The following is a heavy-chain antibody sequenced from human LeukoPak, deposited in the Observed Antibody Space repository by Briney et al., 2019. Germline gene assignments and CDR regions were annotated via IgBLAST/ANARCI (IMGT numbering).Heavy chain of an antibody. Sequence: GGSLSLSCAASGFTFSSYAMSWVRQAPGKGLEWVSAISGSGGSTYYADSVKGRFTISRDNSKNTLYLQMNSLRAEDTAVYYCANPLFYDSSGYTPFDYWGQGTLVTVSS. D-gene: IGHD3-22*01. V-gene: IGHV3-23*01. CDR2: ISGSGGST. CDR3: ANPLFYDSSGYTPFDY. J-gene: IGHJ4*02. CDR1: GFTFSSYA.